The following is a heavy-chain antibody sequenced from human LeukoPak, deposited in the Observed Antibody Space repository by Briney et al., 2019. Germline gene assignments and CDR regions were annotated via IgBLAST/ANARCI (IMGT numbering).Heavy chain of an antibody. V-gene: IGHV3-21*01. CDR1: GFTFSSYA. CDR3: ARDLDTVIWFDP. Sequence: GGSLRLSCAASGFTFSSYAMSWVRQAPGKGLEWVSSISSSSSYIYYADSVKGRFTISRDNAKNSLYLQMNSLRAEDTAVYYCARDLDTVIWFDPWGQGTLVTVSS. J-gene: IGHJ5*02. D-gene: IGHD4-17*01. CDR2: ISSSSSYI.